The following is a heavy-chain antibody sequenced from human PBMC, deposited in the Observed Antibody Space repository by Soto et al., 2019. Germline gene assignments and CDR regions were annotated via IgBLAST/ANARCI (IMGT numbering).Heavy chain of an antibody. CDR1: GYTFTSYG. CDR2: ISAYNGNT. J-gene: IGHJ4*02. D-gene: IGHD6-19*01. V-gene: IGHV1-18*04. Sequence: EASVKVSCKASGYTFTSYGISWVRQAPGQGLEWMGWISAYNGNTNYAQKLQGRVTMTTDTSTSTAYMELRSLRSDDTAVYYCARDQPAIRLDHSGWPIWGQGTLVTVSS. CDR3: ARDQPAIRLDHSGWPI.